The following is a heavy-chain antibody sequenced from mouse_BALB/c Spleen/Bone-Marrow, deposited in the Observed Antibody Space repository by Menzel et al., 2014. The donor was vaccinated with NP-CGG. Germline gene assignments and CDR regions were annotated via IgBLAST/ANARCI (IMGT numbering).Heavy chain of an antibody. CDR3: ARHEGGEMGFDY. CDR1: GYTFTEYI. V-gene: IGHV1-62-2*01. J-gene: IGHJ2*01. Sequence: VQLQQSGAGLVRPGASVKLSCKASGYTFTEYIIHWVKQRSGQGLEWIGWPYPGSGSIKYNEKFKDKPTLTADKSSSTVYMELSRLTSEDSAAYFCARHEGGEMGFDYWGQGTTLTVSS. D-gene: IGHD2-3*01. CDR2: PYPGSGSI.